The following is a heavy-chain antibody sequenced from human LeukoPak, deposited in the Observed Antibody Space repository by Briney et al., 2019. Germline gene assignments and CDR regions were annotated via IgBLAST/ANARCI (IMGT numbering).Heavy chain of an antibody. J-gene: IGHJ4*02. V-gene: IGHV4-30-2*01. CDR3: ALDSSGYYYAFDY. Sequence: PSETLSLTCAVSGGSISSGGYSWSWIRQPPGKGLEWIGYIYHSGSTYYNPSLKSRVTISVDRSKNQFSLKLSSATAADTAVYYCALDSSGYYYAFDYWGQGTLVTVSS. CDR2: IYHSGST. CDR1: GGSISSGGYS. D-gene: IGHD3-22*01.